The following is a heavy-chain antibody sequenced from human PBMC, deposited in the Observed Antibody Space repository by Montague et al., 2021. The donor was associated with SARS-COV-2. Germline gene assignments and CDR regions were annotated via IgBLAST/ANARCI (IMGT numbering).Heavy chain of an antibody. Sequence: QSGAEVKKPGESLKISCKGSGYSFSNYWIGWVRQMSGKGLESMGIIYPGDSETKYSPSFQGQVIISADKSISTVYLQWNSLKASDSAMYYCTRSNYYYDRGASPNYYYDYWGQGTLVTVSS. J-gene: IGHJ4*02. CDR1: GYSFSNYW. D-gene: IGHD3-22*01. CDR3: TRSNYYYDRGASPNYYYDY. V-gene: IGHV5-51*01. CDR2: IYPGDSET.